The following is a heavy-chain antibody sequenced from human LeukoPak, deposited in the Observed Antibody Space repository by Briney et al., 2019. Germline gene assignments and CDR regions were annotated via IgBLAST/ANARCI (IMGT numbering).Heavy chain of an antibody. CDR1: GVSFSGYY. D-gene: IGHD4-17*01. CDR2: INHSGST. CDR3: ARGGDFYGPDY. J-gene: IGHJ4*02. V-gene: IGHV4-34*01. Sequence: SETLSLTCAVYGVSFSGYYWSWIRQPPGKGLEWIGEINHSGSTNYNPSLKSRVTISVDTSKNQFSLKLSSVTAADTAVYYCARGGDFYGPDYWGQGTLVTVSS.